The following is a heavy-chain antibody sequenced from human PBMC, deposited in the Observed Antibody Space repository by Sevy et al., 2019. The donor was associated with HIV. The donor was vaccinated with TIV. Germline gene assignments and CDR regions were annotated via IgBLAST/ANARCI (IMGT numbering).Heavy chain of an antibody. J-gene: IGHJ6*03. V-gene: IGHV3-30*02. D-gene: IGHD3-10*01. CDR1: GFTFSRHG. CDR2: TRYDGSKK. Sequence: GGSLRLSCAASGFTFSRHGMHWVRQAPGKGLEWVAFTRYDGSKKYYLDSVKGRFTISRDNSKNTLYLQMNSLRPDDTAVYYCAKEPVESSESYYDDYYYMDVWGKGTTVTVSS. CDR3: AKEPVESSESYYDDYYYMDV.